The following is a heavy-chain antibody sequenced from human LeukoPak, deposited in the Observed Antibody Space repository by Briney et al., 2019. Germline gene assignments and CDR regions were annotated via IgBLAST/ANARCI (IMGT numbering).Heavy chain of an antibody. CDR2: INPNSGGT. Sequence: GAPVKVSCKASGYTFTGYYMHWVRQAPGQGLEWMGWINPNSGGTNYAQKFQGRVTMTRDTSISTAYMELSRLRSDDTAVYYCARVFGRQTLDSSSWYYFDYWGQGTLVTVSS. D-gene: IGHD6-13*01. J-gene: IGHJ4*02. CDR1: GYTFTGYY. V-gene: IGHV1-2*02. CDR3: ARVFGRQTLDSSSWYYFDY.